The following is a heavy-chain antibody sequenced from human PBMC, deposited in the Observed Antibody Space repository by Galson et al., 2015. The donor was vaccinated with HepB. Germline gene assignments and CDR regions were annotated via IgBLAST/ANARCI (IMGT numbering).Heavy chain of an antibody. Sequence: SVKVSCKASGYSFTSFPIHWVRQAPGQRLEWMGWINGGSDDTKYSQKFQGRVTLTTDTSASTAYKDLSSLTSEDTAVYYCARGSGTYYPYWGQGTLVTVSS. V-gene: IGHV1-3*01. CDR2: INGGSDDT. CDR3: ARGSGTYYPY. D-gene: IGHD3-10*01. J-gene: IGHJ4*02. CDR1: GYSFTSFP.